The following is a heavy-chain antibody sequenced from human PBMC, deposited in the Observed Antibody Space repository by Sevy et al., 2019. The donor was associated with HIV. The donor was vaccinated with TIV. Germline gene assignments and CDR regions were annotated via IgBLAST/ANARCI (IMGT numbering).Heavy chain of an antibody. CDR2: ISSSSSYI. J-gene: IGHJ4*02. Sequence: GGSLRLSCAASGFTFNSYSMNWVRQAPGKGLEWVSSISSSSSYIYYADSVKGRFTISRDNAKNSLYLQMNSLRAEDTAVYYCARDHPHYYYDSSQPDYWGQGTLVTVSS. D-gene: IGHD3-22*01. CDR3: ARDHPHYYYDSSQPDY. V-gene: IGHV3-21*01. CDR1: GFTFNSYS.